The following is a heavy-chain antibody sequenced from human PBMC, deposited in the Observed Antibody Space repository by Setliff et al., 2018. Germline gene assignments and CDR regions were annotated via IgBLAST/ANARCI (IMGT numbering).Heavy chain of an antibody. D-gene: IGHD3-3*01. Sequence: ASVKVSCKASGYTFTSYDINWVRQATGQGLEWMGWMNPNSGNTGYAQKFQGRVTITRNTSISTAYMELSSLRSEDTAVYYCASSRDYNFWSGYYSPLDYWGQGTLVTVS. V-gene: IGHV1-8*03. CDR3: ASSRDYNFWSGYYSPLDY. J-gene: IGHJ4*02. CDR2: MNPNSGNT. CDR1: GYTFTSYD.